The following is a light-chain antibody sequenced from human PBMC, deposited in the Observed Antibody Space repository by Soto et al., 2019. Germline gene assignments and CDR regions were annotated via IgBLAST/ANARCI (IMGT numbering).Light chain of an antibody. V-gene: IGLV1-47*01. Sequence: QSVLTQPPSASGTPGQRVTISCSGSSSNIGSNYVYWYQQLPGTAPKLLIYRNNQRPLGVPDRFSGSKSGTSASLAISGLRSEVEADYYCAAWDDSLSGVVFGGGTKLTVL. CDR1: SSNIGSNY. CDR3: AAWDDSLSGVV. J-gene: IGLJ2*01. CDR2: RNN.